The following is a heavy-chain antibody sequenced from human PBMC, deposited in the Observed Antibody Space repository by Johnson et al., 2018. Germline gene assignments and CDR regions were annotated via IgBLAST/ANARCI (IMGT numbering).Heavy chain of an antibody. CDR2: ITFDGRNE. D-gene: IGHD3/OR15-3a*01. J-gene: IGHJ3*01. CDR3: VRVDTSMTFRGAFDF. V-gene: IGHV3-30-3*01. Sequence: QVQLVESGGGVVQPGRSLRLSCAASGFTFSNYAMYWVRQTPGTGLEWVTLITFDGRNESYAGSVKGRFTISSDNSKNTLFLQMNSLRVEEPAVYYCVRVDTSMTFRGAFDFWGQGTLVTVSA. CDR1: GFTFSNYA.